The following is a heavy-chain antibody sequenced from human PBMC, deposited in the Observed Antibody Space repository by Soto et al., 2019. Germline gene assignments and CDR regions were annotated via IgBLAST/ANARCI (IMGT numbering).Heavy chain of an antibody. V-gene: IGHV1-69*13. Sequence: SVKVSCKASGGTFSSYAISWVRQAPGQGLEWMGGIIPIFGTANYAQKFQGRVTITADESTSTAYMELSSLRSEDTAVYYCARGGYDISYYYYGMDVWGQGTTVTVS. D-gene: IGHD5-12*01. CDR1: GGTFSSYA. CDR2: IIPIFGTA. J-gene: IGHJ6*02. CDR3: ARGGYDISYYYYGMDV.